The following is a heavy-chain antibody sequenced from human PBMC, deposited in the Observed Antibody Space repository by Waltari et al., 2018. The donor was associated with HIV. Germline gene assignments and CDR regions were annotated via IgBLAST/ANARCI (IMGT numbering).Heavy chain of an antibody. V-gene: IGHV3-15*01. D-gene: IGHD5-18*01. Sequence: EVQLVESGGGLVKPGGSLRLSCAASGFTFNNAWMSWVRQAPGKGLEWVGRIRSKTDGGTTDYTAPVKGRFTSSRDDSKNTLYLQMNSPKTEDTAVYYCASGYNYGSGFYSWGQGTLVTVSS. CDR2: IRSKTDGGTT. CDR1: GFTFNNAW. J-gene: IGHJ4*02. CDR3: ASGYNYGSGFYS.